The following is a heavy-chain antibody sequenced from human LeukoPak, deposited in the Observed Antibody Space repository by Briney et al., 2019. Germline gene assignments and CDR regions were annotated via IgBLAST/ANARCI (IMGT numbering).Heavy chain of an antibody. D-gene: IGHD6-6*01. CDR3: ARLGGAARHY. Sequence: SETLSPTCTVSGGSISSYYWSWIRQPPGKGLEWIGYIYYSGSTNYNPSLKSRVTISVDTSKNQFSLKLSSVTAADTAVYYCARLGGAARHYWGQGTLVTVSS. CDR2: IYYSGST. CDR1: GGSISSYY. V-gene: IGHV4-59*01. J-gene: IGHJ4*02.